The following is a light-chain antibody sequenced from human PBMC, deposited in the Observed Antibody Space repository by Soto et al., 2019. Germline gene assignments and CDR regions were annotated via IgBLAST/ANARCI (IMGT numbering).Light chain of an antibody. J-gene: IGLJ2*01. CDR3: SSYTIYSTSL. CDR1: SSDVGGYNY. CDR2: DVS. V-gene: IGLV2-14*01. Sequence: QSVLTQPASVSGSPGQSITISCTGTSSDVGGYNYVSWYQQHPGKAPKLMIYDVSNRPSGVSNRFSGSKSGNTASLTISGLQAEDDADYYCSSYTIYSTSLFG.